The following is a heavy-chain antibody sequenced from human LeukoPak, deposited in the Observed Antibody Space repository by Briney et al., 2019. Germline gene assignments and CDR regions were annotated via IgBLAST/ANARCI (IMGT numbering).Heavy chain of an antibody. CDR1: GGSFSAFH. J-gene: IGHJ4*02. V-gene: IGHV4-34*01. D-gene: IGHD3-10*01. CDR2: MKQSGTP. CDR3: ASRPFLYGFRTYFDN. Sequence: PLETLSPTCAVYGGSFSAFHWNWIRQSPAKGLEWLGEMKQSGTPRYNPSLQSRVTISVDKSKNQFSLNVRSVTAADTAVYYCASRPFLYGFRTYFDNWAQGTLVTVSS.